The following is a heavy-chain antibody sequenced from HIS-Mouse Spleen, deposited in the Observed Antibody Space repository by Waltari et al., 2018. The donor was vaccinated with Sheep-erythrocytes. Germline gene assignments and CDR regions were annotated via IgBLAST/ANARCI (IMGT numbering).Heavy chain of an antibody. CDR2: INHSGST. D-gene: IGHD6-19*01. CDR1: GGTFSGYY. J-gene: IGHJ3*02. V-gene: IGHV4-34*08. CDR3: ALSVDLAGAFDI. Sequence: QVQLQPWGAGLLKPSETLSLTCAVYGGTFSGYYWSWIRQPPGKGLEWIGEINHSGSTNYNPSLKSRVTISVDTSKNQFSLKLSSVTAADTAVYYCALSVDLAGAFDIWGQGTMVTVSS.